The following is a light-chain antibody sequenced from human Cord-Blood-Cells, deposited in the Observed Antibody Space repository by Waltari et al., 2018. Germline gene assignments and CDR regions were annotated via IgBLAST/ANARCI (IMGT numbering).Light chain of an antibody. J-gene: IGKJ1*01. V-gene: IGKV1-39*01. CDR1: QSISSY. Sequence: DIQMTQSPSSLSASVGDRVTITCRASQSISSYLNWYQQKLGKAPKLLIYAASSLQSGVPSRFSGSGSVTDFTLTISSLQPEEFATYYGQQSYSTLRTFGQGTKVEIK. CDR2: AAS. CDR3: QQSYSTLRT.